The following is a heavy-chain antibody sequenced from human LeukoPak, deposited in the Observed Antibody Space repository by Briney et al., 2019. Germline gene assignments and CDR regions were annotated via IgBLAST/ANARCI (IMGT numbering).Heavy chain of an antibody. CDR2: IYYSGST. Sequence: PSETLSLTCTVSGGSISSYYWSWIRQPPGKGLEWIGYIYYSGSTNYNPSLKSRVTISVDTSKNQFSLKLSSVTAADTAVYYCARQDEQLDWFDPWGQGTLVTVSS. CDR3: ARQDEQLDWFDP. J-gene: IGHJ5*02. CDR1: GGSISSYY. D-gene: IGHD1-1*01. V-gene: IGHV4-59*08.